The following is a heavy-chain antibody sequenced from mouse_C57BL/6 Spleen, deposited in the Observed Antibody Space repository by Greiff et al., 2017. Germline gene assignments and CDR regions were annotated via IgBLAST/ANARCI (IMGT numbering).Heavy chain of an antibody. CDR1: GFTFSDYY. CDR3: AREKEPGGFAY. V-gene: IGHV5-16*01. Sequence: EVKVIESEGGLVQPGSSMKLSCTASGFTFSDYYMAWVRQVPEKGLEWVANINYDGSSTYYLDSLKSRFIISRDNAKNILYLQMSSLKSEDTATYYCAREKEPGGFAYWGQGTLVTVSA. J-gene: IGHJ3*01. CDR2: INYDGSST.